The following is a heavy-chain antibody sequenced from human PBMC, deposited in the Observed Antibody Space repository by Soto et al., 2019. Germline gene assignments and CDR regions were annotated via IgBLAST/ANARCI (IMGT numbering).Heavy chain of an antibody. CDR1: GGTFTNYA. CDR2: IIPIFGTP. CDR3: ARERSVGYCITTTCPKPFYYYGMDV. V-gene: IGHV1-69*13. J-gene: IGHJ6*02. D-gene: IGHD2-2*01. Sequence: GASVKVSCKPSGGTFTNYAFSWVRQAPGQGLEWMGGIIPIFGTPDYAQNFQGRVTITADESTRTASMELSSLRSDDTAVYYCARERSVGYCITTTCPKPFYYYGMDVWGQGTTVTVSS.